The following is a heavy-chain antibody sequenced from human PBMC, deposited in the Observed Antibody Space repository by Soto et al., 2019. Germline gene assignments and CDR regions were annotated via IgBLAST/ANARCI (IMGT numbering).Heavy chain of an antibody. Sequence: ASVKVSCKAPADTFTSYYIHWVRQAPGHGLEWMGIINPNGGSTRFAQTFQGRITMTTDTSTSTVYMELRSLRSEDTAVYYCARFPAGELSLYYFDYWGQGTLVTV. D-gene: IGHD3-10*01. CDR3: ARFPAGELSLYYFDY. CDR2: INPNGGST. CDR1: ADTFTSYY. J-gene: IGHJ4*02. V-gene: IGHV1-46*01.